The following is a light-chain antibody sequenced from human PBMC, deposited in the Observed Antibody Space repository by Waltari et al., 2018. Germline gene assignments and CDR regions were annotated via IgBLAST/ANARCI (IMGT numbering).Light chain of an antibody. V-gene: IGKV1-5*03. J-gene: IGKJ4*01. CDR3: QQYNSYSLLT. CDR1: QRISNW. Sequence: DIQMTQSPSTLSASVGDRVTITCRASQRISNWLAWYQQKPGKRPKLLIYKASTLESGVPSRFSGSGSGTEFTLTISSLQPDDFATSYCQQYNSYSLLTFGGGTKVEIK. CDR2: KAS.